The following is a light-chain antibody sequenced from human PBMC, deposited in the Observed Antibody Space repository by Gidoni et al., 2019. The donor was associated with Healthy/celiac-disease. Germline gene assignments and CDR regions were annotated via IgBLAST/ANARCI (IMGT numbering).Light chain of an antibody. CDR2: AAS. CDR3: QQYYSYPRT. CDR1: QGISSY. J-gene: IGKJ1*01. Sequence: AIRMTQSPSSFSASTGDRVTITCRASQGISSYLAWYQQNPGKAPKLLIYAASTLQSGVPSRFSGSGSGTDFTLTISCLQSEDFATYYCQQYYSYPRTSGQGTKVEIK. V-gene: IGKV1-8*01.